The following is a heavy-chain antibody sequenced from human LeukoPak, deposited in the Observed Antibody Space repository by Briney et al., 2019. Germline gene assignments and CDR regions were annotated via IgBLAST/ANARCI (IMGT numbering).Heavy chain of an antibody. Sequence: GGSLKLSCAASGFTFSNSVMHWVRQASGKGLEWVGHIRTKANSYATAYAASVKGRFTISRDDLKNTAYLQMNSLKTEDTAVYYCAKGGDIYEDENLFDSWGQGTLVTVSS. D-gene: IGHD5-18*01. J-gene: IGHJ4*02. CDR1: GFTFSNSV. V-gene: IGHV3-73*01. CDR2: IRTKANSYAT. CDR3: AKGGDIYEDENLFDS.